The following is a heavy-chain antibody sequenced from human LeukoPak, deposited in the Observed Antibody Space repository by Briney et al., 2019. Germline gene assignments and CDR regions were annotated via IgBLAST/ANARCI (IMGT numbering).Heavy chain of an antibody. V-gene: IGHV3-7*01. Sequence: GGSLRLSCAASGFTFSSYWMSWVRQAPGKGLEWVANIKQDGSEKYYVDSVKGRLTISRDNAKNSLYLQMNSLRAEDTAVYYCARDLYGGKAVRAFDIWGQGTMVTVSS. J-gene: IGHJ3*02. CDR3: ARDLYGGKAVRAFDI. D-gene: IGHD4-23*01. CDR1: GFTFSSYW. CDR2: IKQDGSEK.